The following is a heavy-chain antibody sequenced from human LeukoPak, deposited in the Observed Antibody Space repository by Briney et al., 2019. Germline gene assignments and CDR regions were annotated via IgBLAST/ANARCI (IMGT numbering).Heavy chain of an antibody. CDR3: ARAGDILLVSYFHYYGMDV. J-gene: IGHJ6*02. Sequence: PGGSLRLSCAASGFTVSSNYMSWVRQAPGKGPEWVSSISSTSNYIYYAESVKGRFAVSRDNAKNSLYLQMNSLRADDTAVNYCARAGDILLVSYFHYYGMDVWGQGTTVIVSS. CDR2: ISSTSNYI. CDR1: GFTVSSNY. V-gene: IGHV3-21*01. D-gene: IGHD7-27*01.